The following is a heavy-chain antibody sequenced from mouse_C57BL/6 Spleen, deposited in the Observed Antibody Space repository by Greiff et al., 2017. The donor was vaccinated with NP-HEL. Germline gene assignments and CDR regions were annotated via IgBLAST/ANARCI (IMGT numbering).Heavy chain of an antibody. CDR2: IYPGSGST. CDR1: GYTFTSYW. Sequence: QVQLQQPGAELVKPGASVKMSCKASGYTFTSYWITWVKQRPGQGLEWIGDIYPGSGSTNYNEKFKSKATLTVDTSSSTAYRQLSSLTSEDSAVYYCARSGLYYYGSSRYFDVWGTGTTVTVSS. D-gene: IGHD1-1*01. V-gene: IGHV1-55*01. CDR3: ARSGLYYYGSSRYFDV. J-gene: IGHJ1*03.